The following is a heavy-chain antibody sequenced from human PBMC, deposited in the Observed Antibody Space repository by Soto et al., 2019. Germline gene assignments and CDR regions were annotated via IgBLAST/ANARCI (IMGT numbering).Heavy chain of an antibody. CDR2: ISAHNGNT. J-gene: IGHJ4*02. CDR1: GYAFTTYG. V-gene: IGHV1-18*01. CDR3: ASGRYGDY. D-gene: IGHD1-26*01. Sequence: QVHLVQSGAEVKKPGASVKVSCKGSGYAFTTYGITWVRQAPGQGLEWMGWISAHNGNTNYAQKLQGRVTVTRDTSTSTAYMKLRSLRSDDTAVYYCASGRYGDYGGEGAPVTVSS.